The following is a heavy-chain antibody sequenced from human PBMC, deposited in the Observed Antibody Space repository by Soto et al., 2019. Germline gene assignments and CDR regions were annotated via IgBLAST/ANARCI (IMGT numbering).Heavy chain of an antibody. CDR3: ARTFAELPVFDD. D-gene: IGHD3-10*01. J-gene: IGHJ4*02. Sequence: PSETLSLTCTVSGGSISSYYWSWIRQPPGKGLEWIGYIYYSGSTNYNPSLKSRVTISVDTSKNQFSLKLSSVTAADTAVYYCARTFAELPVFDDWGQGTLVTVSS. V-gene: IGHV4-59*01. CDR1: GGSISSYY. CDR2: IYYSGST.